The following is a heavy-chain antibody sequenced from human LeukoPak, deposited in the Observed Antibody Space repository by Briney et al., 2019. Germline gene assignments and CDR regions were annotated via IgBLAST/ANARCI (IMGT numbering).Heavy chain of an antibody. CDR3: ARVIAAAGTRWFDP. D-gene: IGHD6-13*01. Sequence: SETLSLTCTVSGGSISSSSYYWGWIRQPPGKGLEWIGSIYYSGSTYYNPSLKSRVTISVDTSKNQFSRKLSSVTAADTAVYHCARVIAAAGTRWFDPWGQGTLVTVSS. J-gene: IGHJ5*02. CDR2: IYYSGST. V-gene: IGHV4-39*01. CDR1: GGSISSSSYY.